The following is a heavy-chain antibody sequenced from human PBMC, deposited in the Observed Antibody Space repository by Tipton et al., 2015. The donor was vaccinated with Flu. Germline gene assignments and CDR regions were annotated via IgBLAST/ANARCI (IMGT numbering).Heavy chain of an antibody. CDR3: ARRDYSNYVSEPKNWFDP. CDR2: VHRSGNA. D-gene: IGHD4-11*01. Sequence: LRLSCAVSDYSISSGFYWGWFRQPPGKGLEWIGNVHRSGNAYYSPSFKSRVRMSVDTSRNQFSLKLSSVTAADAAVYYCARRDYSNYVSEPKNWFDPWGQGTLVTVSS. J-gene: IGHJ5*02. CDR1: DYSISSGFY. V-gene: IGHV4-38-2*01.